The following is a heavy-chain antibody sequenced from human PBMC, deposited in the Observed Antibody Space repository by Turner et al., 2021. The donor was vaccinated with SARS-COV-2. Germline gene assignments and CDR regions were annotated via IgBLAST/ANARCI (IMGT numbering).Heavy chain of an antibody. CDR2: INSDGSRI. Sequence: EVQLVESGGGLVQPGGSLRLSCAASGFTFSSYWMHWVRHAPGKGLVGVSRINSDGSRINYADSVKGRFTISRDNAKNTLYVQMNSLRADDTAVYYCAREYGSGSYYNWGRGTLVTVSS. J-gene: IGHJ4*02. CDR1: GFTFSSYW. CDR3: AREYGSGSYYN. D-gene: IGHD3-10*01. V-gene: IGHV3-74*01.